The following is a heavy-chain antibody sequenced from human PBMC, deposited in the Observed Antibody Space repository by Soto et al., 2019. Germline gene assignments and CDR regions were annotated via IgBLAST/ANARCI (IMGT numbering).Heavy chain of an antibody. CDR1: GGTFSSYA. V-gene: IGHV1-69*13. Sequence: SVKVSCKASGGTFSSYAISWVRQAPGQGLEWMGGIIPIFGTANYAQKFQGRVTITADESTSTAHMELSSLRSEDAAVYYCARRYSSSWYSDYYYYGMDVWGQGTTVTVSS. J-gene: IGHJ6*02. CDR3: ARRYSSSWYSDYYYYGMDV. D-gene: IGHD6-13*01. CDR2: IIPIFGTA.